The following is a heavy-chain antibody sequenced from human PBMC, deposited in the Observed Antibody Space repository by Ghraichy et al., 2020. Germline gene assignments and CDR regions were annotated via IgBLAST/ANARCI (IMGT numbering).Heavy chain of an antibody. V-gene: IGHV4-4*02. CDR2: IHHGGST. CDR1: GGSIRRNNW. D-gene: IGHD3-10*01. CDR3: AGGTSDGSGTYFSCFCGLDV. Sequence: SETLSLTCAVSGGSIRRNNWGTWVRQTPGKGLEWIGEIHHGGSTNYNPSLKSRVTISIDKSKNQFSLELSSVTAADTAVYYCAGGTSDGSGTYFSCFCGLDVWGQGTTVTVSS. J-gene: IGHJ6*02.